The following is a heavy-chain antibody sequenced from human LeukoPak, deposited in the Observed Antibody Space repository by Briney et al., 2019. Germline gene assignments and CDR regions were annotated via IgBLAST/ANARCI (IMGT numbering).Heavy chain of an antibody. D-gene: IGHD1-26*01. J-gene: IGHJ4*02. CDR1: GGSISSYY. V-gene: IGHV4-59*01. Sequence: PSETLSLTCTVSGGSISSYYWSWIRQPPGKGLEWIGYIYYSGSTNYNPSLKSRVTISVDTSKNQFSLKLSSVTAADTAMYYCARGWEAFDFDYGAREPVVTVPS. CDR2: IYYSGST. CDR3: ARGWEAFDFDY.